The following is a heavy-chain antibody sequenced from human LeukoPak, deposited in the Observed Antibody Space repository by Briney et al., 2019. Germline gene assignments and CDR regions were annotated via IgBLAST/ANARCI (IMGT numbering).Heavy chain of an antibody. CDR3: ARAVVVAAPDAFDI. D-gene: IGHD2-15*01. V-gene: IGHV4-59*01. J-gene: IGHJ3*02. CDR2: IYYSGST. Sequence: SETLSLTCTVSGGSISSYYWSWIRQPPGKGLEWIGYIYYSGSTNYNPSLKSRVTISVDTSKNQFSLKLSSVTAADTAVYYCARAVVVAAPDAFDIWGQGTMVTVSS. CDR1: GGSISSYY.